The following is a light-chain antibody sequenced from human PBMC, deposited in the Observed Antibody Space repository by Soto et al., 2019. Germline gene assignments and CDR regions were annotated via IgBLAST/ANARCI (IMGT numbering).Light chain of an antibody. CDR2: EVS. V-gene: IGLV2-8*01. J-gene: IGLJ2*01. CDR1: SSDVGGYNY. CDR3: SSYAGSNNLPRV. Sequence: QSVLTQPPSASGSPGQSVTISCTGTSSDVGGYNYVSWYQQHPGKAPKLMIYEVSKRPSGVPDRFSGSKSGNTASLTVSGLQAEDEADYYCSSYAGSNNLPRVFGGGTKLTVL.